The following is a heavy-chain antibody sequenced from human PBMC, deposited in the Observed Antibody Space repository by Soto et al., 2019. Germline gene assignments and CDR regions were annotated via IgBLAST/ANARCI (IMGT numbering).Heavy chain of an antibody. CDR1: GISFRNYG. V-gene: IGHV3-23*01. CDR2: ISSGGETT. Sequence: VGSLRLSCAASGISFRNYGMNWVRQAPGKGLEWVSAISSGGETTYYADSVKGRFTISRDDSKNTLYLQMNSLRAEDTALYYCAKAGGYFDSSGYASSYWGQGTLVTVSS. CDR3: AKAGGYFDSSGYASSY. D-gene: IGHD3-22*01. J-gene: IGHJ4*02.